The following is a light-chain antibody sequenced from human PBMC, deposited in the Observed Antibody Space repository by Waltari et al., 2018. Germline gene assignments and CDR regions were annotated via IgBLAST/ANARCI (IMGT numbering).Light chain of an antibody. V-gene: IGKV3-20*01. J-gene: IGKJ1*01. CDR1: QSVSRF. Sequence: EIVLTQSPGPLSLSPGERGTPSCRASQSVSRFLAWYQQKPGQTPRLLIYGASTRATGIPDRFSGSGSGTDFSLTISRLEPEDFAVYYCQKYDRLPATFGQGTKAEIK. CDR3: QKYDRLPAT. CDR2: GAS.